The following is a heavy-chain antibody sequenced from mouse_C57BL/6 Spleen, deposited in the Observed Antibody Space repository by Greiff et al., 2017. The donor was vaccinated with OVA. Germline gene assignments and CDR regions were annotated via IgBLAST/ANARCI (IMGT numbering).Heavy chain of an antibody. V-gene: IGHV14-2*01. J-gene: IGHJ4*01. CDR1: GFNIKDYY. CDR3: ARAPYDYDEGESPMDY. Sequence: VQLQQSGAELVKPGASVKLSCTASGFNIKDYYMHWVKQRTEQGLEWIGRIDPEDGDTKYAPKFQGKATITADTSSNTAYLQLSSLTSEDTAVYYCARAPYDYDEGESPMDYWGQGTSVTVSS. D-gene: IGHD2-4*01. CDR2: IDPEDGDT.